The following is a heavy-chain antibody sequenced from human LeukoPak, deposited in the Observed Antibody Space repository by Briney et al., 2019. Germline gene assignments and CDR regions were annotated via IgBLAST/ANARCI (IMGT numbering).Heavy chain of an antibody. D-gene: IGHD3-16*02. CDR3: AKDGTYDYVWGSYRREGAFDY. J-gene: IGHJ4*02. Sequence: GGSLRLSCAAPGFTFSSYAMSWVRQAPGKGLEWVSAISGSGGSTYYADSVKGRFTISRDNSKNTLYLQMNSLRAEDTAVYYCAKDGTYDYVWGSYRREGAFDYWGQGTLVTVSS. CDR2: ISGSGGST. CDR1: GFTFSSYA. V-gene: IGHV3-23*01.